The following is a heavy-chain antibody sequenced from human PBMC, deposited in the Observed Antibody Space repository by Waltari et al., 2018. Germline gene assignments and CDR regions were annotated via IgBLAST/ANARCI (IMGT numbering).Heavy chain of an antibody. Sequence: QVQLQESGPGLVKPSETLSLTCTVSGGSISSYYWSWIRQPPGKGLEWIGYIYYSGSTNYNPSLKSRVTISVDTSKNQFSLKLSSVTAADTAVYYCAREVGGPHREGVYYFDYWGQGTLVTVSS. J-gene: IGHJ4*02. D-gene: IGHD3-10*01. V-gene: IGHV4-59*01. CDR1: GGSISSYY. CDR2: IYYSGST. CDR3: AREVGGPHREGVYYFDY.